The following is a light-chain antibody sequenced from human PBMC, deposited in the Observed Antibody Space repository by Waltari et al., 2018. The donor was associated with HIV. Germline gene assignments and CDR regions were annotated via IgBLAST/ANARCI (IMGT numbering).Light chain of an antibody. CDR1: QSVSSSY. J-gene: IGKJ1*01. CDR3: HQYGSSPRGT. V-gene: IGKV3-20*01. Sequence: EIVLTQSPGTLSLSPGERATLSCRASQSVSSSYLAWYQQKPDQAPRLLIYGASSRATGIPDRFSGSGSGTDFILTISRLEPEDSAVYYCHQYGSSPRGTFGQGTKVEIK. CDR2: GAS.